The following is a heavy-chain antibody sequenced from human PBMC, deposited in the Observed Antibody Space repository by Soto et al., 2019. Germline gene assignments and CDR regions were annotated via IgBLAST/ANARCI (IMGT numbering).Heavy chain of an antibody. CDR3: ARSLLQGDF. CDR1: GYIFIHYY. J-gene: IGHJ4*02. CDR2: INPNGGST. Sequence: QVQLVQSGAEVKKPGASVKVSCKASGYIFIHYYIHWGRQAPGQGLEWKAIINPNGGSTNYAQKNQGRVLVTSDTSTSTVSMELNSLGSDDTAVYFCARSLLQGDFWGQGTLVTVSS. V-gene: IGHV1-46*01. D-gene: IGHD2-21*01.